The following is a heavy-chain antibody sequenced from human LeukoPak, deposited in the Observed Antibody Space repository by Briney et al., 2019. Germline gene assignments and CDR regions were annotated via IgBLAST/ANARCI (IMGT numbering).Heavy chain of an antibody. Sequence: ASVKDSCKASGYTFTSYDINWARQATGPGLQWIGWMNPNSGNTGYAQRFQGRVTITRNTSISTAYMELSSLRSEDTAVYYCARGPDYSNYDRNNWFDPWGQGTLVTVSS. J-gene: IGHJ5*02. CDR1: GYTFTSYD. CDR2: MNPNSGNT. D-gene: IGHD4-11*01. V-gene: IGHV1-8*03. CDR3: ARGPDYSNYDRNNWFDP.